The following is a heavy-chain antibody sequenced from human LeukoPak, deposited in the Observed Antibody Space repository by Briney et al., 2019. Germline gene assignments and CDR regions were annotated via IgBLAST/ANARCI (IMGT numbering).Heavy chain of an antibody. J-gene: IGHJ4*02. V-gene: IGHV3-20*04. CDR1: GFTFNNYG. CDR3: ARLRNYDSSGYYFEIDY. D-gene: IGHD3-22*01. Sequence: GGSLRLSCTASGFTFNNYGMSWVRQAPGKGLEWVSGINWNAVRFVYADSVKGRFTISRDNAKNSLYLQMNSLRAEDTAFYYCARLRNYDSSGYYFEIDYWGQGTLVTVSS. CDR2: INWNAVRF.